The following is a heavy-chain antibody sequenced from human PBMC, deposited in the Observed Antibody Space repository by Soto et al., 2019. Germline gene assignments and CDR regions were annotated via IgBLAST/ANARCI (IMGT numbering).Heavy chain of an antibody. Sequence: PSETLSLTCTVSGGSISSSSYYWGWIRQPPGKGLEWIGSIYYSGSTYYNPSLKSRVTISVDTSKNQFSLKLSSVTAADTAVYYCARLYGMDVWGQGTTVTAP. CDR3: ARLYGMDV. V-gene: IGHV4-39*01. J-gene: IGHJ6*02. CDR2: IYYSGST. CDR1: GGSISSSSYY.